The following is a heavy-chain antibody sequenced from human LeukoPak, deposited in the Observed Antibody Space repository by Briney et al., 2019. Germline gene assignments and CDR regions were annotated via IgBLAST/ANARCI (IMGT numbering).Heavy chain of an antibody. J-gene: IGHJ4*02. CDR2: INTNTGNP. Sequence: ASVKVSCKASGYTFTGYYMHWVRQAPGQGLEWMGWINTNTGNPTYAQGFTGRFVFSLDTSVSTAYLQISSLKAEDTAVYYCARGPRKYYSDYWGQGTLVTVSS. V-gene: IGHV7-4-1*02. CDR3: ARGPRKYYSDY. CDR1: GYTFTGYY.